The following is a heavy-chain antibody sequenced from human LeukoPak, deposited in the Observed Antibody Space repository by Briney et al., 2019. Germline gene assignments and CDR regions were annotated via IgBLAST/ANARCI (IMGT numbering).Heavy chain of an antibody. CDR1: GITFRRYT. CDR2: ISDVGTYI. J-gene: IGHJ6*03. Sequence: GGSLRLSCAASGITFRRYTIHWVRQAPGKGLESVSSISDVGTYIYYADSVKGRFTISRDNVEKSAYLELSGLTGQDTAIYCCARGGIAGRAVYYYYMDVWGKGTTVTVSS. CDR3: ARGGIAGRAVYYYYMDV. V-gene: IGHV3-21*01. D-gene: IGHD6-6*01.